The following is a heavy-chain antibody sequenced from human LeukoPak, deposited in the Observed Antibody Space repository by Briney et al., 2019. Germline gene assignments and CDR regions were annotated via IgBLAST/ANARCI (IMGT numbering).Heavy chain of an antibody. Sequence: PGGSLRLSCAASGITFNSYTMNWVRQAPGKGLEWVSSISSSSSYIYYAASVKGRFTISRDNAKNSLYLQMNRLRAEDTAVYYCARATWIQLKDAFDIWGQGTMVTVSS. CDR3: ARATWIQLKDAFDI. CDR1: GITFNSYT. CDR2: ISSSSSYI. J-gene: IGHJ3*02. D-gene: IGHD5-18*01. V-gene: IGHV3-21*01.